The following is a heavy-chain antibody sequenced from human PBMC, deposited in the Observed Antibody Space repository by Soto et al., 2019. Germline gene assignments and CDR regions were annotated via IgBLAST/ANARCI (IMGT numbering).Heavy chain of an antibody. J-gene: IGHJ6*02. D-gene: IGHD2-15*01. CDR1: GYTFTSYG. Sequence: ASVKVSCKASGYTFTSYGISWVRQAPGQGLERMGWISAYNGNTNYAQKLQGRVTMTTDTSTSTAYMELRSLRSDDTVVYYFALVPIYCSGGSCYYYYGMDVWGQGTTVTVSS. V-gene: IGHV1-18*01. CDR3: ALVPIYCSGGSCYYYYGMDV. CDR2: ISAYNGNT.